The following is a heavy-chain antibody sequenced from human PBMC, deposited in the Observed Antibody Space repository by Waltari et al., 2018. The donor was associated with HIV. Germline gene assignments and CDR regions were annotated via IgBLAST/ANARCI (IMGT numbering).Heavy chain of an antibody. Sequence: QVQLQESGPGLVKPSETLSLTCTVSGGSVSSGSYYWSWIRQPPGKGLEWIGYIYYSGSTNYNPSLKSRVTISVDTSKNQFSLKLSSVTAADTAVYYCARVNYGSGGIDYWGQGTLVTVSS. V-gene: IGHV4-61*01. J-gene: IGHJ4*02. CDR2: IYYSGST. CDR1: GGSVSSGSYY. D-gene: IGHD3-10*01. CDR3: ARVNYGSGGIDY.